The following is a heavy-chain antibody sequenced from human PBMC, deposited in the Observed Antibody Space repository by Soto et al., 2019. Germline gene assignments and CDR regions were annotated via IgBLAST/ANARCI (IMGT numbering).Heavy chain of an antibody. CDR3: ARGVAVAGLDY. J-gene: IGHJ4*02. Sequence: PSETLSLTCTVSGGSLSSGGYSWNWIRQHPVKGLEWIGYMYYSGTTYYNPSLKSRLTISVDKSKHQFSLNLTSVTAADTAVYYCARGVAVAGLDYWGQGILVTVSS. D-gene: IGHD6-19*01. CDR1: GGSLSSGGYS. CDR2: MYYSGTT. V-gene: IGHV4-31*03.